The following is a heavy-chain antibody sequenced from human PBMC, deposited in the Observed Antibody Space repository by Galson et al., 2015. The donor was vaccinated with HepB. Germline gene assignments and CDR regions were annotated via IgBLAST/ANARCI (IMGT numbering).Heavy chain of an antibody. Sequence: LSLTCTVSGGSISSGGYYWSWIRQHPGKGLEWIGYIFYSGSTYYNPSLKSRVTISVDTSKNQFSLKLSSVTAADTAVYYCARSDYGANLYYFDYWGQGTLVTVSS. V-gene: IGHV4-31*03. CDR3: ARSDYGANLYYFDY. CDR1: GGSISSGGYY. D-gene: IGHD4-23*01. J-gene: IGHJ4*02. CDR2: IFYSGST.